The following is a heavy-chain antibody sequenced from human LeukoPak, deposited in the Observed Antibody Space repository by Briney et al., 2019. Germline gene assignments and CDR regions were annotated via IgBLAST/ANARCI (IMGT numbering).Heavy chain of an antibody. Sequence: ASVKVSCKASGGTFSSYAISWVRQAPGQGLEWMGWISAYNGNTNYAQKLQGRVTMTTDTSTSTAYMELRSLRSDDTAVYYCAREREYSSWSTYGMDVWGQGTTVTVSS. J-gene: IGHJ6*02. CDR1: GGTFSSYA. D-gene: IGHD6-6*01. CDR3: AREREYSSWSTYGMDV. V-gene: IGHV1-18*01. CDR2: ISAYNGNT.